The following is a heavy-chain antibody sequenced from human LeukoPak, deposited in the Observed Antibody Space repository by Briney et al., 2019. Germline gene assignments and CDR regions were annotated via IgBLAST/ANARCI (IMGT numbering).Heavy chain of an antibody. CDR3: VKTVAGTFEDVPPFDY. CDR1: GFTFSNYD. J-gene: IGHJ4*02. CDR2: ISYDGSNK. V-gene: IGHV3-30*04. D-gene: IGHD6-13*01. Sequence: GGSLRLSCAASGFTFSNYDMHWVRQAPGKRLEWVAVISYDGSNKYYADSVKGRFTISRDNSKNTLYLQMNSLRAEDTAVYYCVKTVAGTFEDVPPFDYWGQGTLVTVSS.